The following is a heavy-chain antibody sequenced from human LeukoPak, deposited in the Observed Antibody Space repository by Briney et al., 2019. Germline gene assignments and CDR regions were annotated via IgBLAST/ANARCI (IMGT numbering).Heavy chain of an antibody. CDR1: VGSFTAYY. V-gene: IGHV4-34*01. J-gene: IGHJ3*02. CDR2: INHSGST. D-gene: IGHD3-22*01. CDR3: ARTPNYNDSSVRKFAYVI. Sequence: SETLSLTCALYVGSFTAYYWTWIRQSPGKGLEWIGEINHSGSTNSNPSLKSRVTISVDPSKNQFSLNLTSVTAADTAVYFCARTPNYNDSSVRKFAYVIWGQGTKVIVSS.